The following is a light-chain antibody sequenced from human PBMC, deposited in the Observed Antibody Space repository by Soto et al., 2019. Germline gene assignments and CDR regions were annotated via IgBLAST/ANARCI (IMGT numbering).Light chain of an antibody. CDR3: MQGSHWPIT. CDR2: KVS. J-gene: IGKJ5*01. Sequence: DVVMNQTPLSLPVTLGQPASISCRSSQSLVYSDGNTYLIWLYQRPGQSPRRLMYKVSNRDSGVPDKFSGSGSGTEFTLKISRVEAEDVGVYYCMQGSHWPITFGQGTRLEIK. V-gene: IGKV2-30*01. CDR1: QSLVYSDGNTY.